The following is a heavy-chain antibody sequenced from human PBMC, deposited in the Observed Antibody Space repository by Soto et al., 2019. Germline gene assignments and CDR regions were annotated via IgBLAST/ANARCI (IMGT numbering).Heavy chain of an antibody. CDR2: IYHSGST. Sequence: SETLSLTCAVSGGSISSSNRWSWVRQPPGKGLEWIGEIYHSGSTNYNPSLKSRVTISVDKSKNQFSLQLSSVTAADTALYYCARDPPLPAAMVDWGQGTLVTVSS. V-gene: IGHV4-4*02. CDR3: ARDPPLPAAMVD. J-gene: IGHJ4*02. D-gene: IGHD2-2*01. CDR1: GGSISSSNR.